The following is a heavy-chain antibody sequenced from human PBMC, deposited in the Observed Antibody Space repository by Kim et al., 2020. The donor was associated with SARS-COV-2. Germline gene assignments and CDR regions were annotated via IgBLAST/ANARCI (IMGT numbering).Heavy chain of an antibody. V-gene: IGHV3-23*01. CDR3: AKSVCSSTSCYEFDY. D-gene: IGHD2-2*01. J-gene: IGHJ4*02. Sequence: DSVKGRFTISRDNSKNTLYLQMNSLRAEDTAVYYCAKSVCSSTSCYEFDYWGQGTLVTVSS.